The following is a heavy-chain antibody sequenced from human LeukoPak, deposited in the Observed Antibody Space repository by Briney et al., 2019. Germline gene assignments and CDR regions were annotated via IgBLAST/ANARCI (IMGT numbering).Heavy chain of an antibody. J-gene: IGHJ4*02. CDR3: AKDSWGSFDY. D-gene: IGHD3-16*01. CDR2: ITGSGGDT. V-gene: IGHV3-23*01. Sequence: AGGSLRLSCTASGFTFNNYAMSWVRQAPGKGLEWVSAITGSGGDTNYADSVRGRFTISRDNSKNTLYLQMNSLRAEDTAVYYCAKDSWGSFDYWGQGTLVTVSS. CDR1: GFTFNNYA.